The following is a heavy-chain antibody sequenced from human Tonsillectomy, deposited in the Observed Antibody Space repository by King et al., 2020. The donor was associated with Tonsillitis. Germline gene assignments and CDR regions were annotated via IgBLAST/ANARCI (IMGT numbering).Heavy chain of an antibody. J-gene: IGHJ4*02. CDR1: GFTFSSYA. D-gene: IGHD5-18*01. V-gene: IGHV3-30-3*01. Sequence: VQLVQSGRGVVQPGRSLRLSCAASGFTFSSYAMHWVRQAPGKGLEWVALISYNGYNKCYADSVKGRFTISRDNSKNTLSLQMNSLRAEDTAVYYCARDYGGYSYASDYWGQGTLVTVSS. CDR3: ARDYGGYSYASDY. CDR2: ISYNGYNK.